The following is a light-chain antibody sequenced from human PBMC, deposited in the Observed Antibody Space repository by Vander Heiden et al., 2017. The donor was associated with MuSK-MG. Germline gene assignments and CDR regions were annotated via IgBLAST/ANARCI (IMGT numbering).Light chain of an antibody. J-gene: IGLJ2*01. Sequence: SYVLTQPPSVSVAPGKTARITCGGNNIGSKSVHWYQQKPGQAPVLVIYYDSDRPSRIPERFSGSNSGNTATLTISRVEAGDEADYYCQVWDSSSDHVVFGGGTKLTVI. V-gene: IGLV3-21*04. CDR2: YDS. CDR1: NIGSKS. CDR3: QVWDSSSDHVV.